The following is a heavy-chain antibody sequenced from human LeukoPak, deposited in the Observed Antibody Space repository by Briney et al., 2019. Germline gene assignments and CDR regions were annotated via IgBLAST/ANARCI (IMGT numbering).Heavy chain of an antibody. V-gene: IGHV3-30*03. CDR2: ISYDAKKN. CDR3: ARDAPFGRGDPGLDY. J-gene: IGHJ4*02. D-gene: IGHD3-3*01. Sequence: GGSLRLSCAASGFSFRTYGMHWARQAPGKGLDWVAVISYDAKKNYSSDSVKGRFTISRDNSKNTVYLQMDSLRDEDTGVYYCARDAPFGRGDPGLDYGGKEPLVIVSS. CDR1: GFSFRTYG.